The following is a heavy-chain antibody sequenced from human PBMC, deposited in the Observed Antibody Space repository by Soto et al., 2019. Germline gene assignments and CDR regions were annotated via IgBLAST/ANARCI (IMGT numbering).Heavy chain of an antibody. V-gene: IGHV3-33*01. CDR1: GFPSGNYF. CDR3: ARVGVVEWSTAPDYYYYGMDG. Sequence: SRSRSGSQSGFPSGNYFMHLLDPDTCHGLEWVAVIWYDGSNKYYADSVKGRFTISRDNSKNTLYLQMNSLRAEDTAVYYCARVGVVEWSTAPDYYYYGMDGLGPATKVTFS. J-gene: IGHJ6*02. D-gene: IGHD3-3*01. CDR2: IWYDGSNK.